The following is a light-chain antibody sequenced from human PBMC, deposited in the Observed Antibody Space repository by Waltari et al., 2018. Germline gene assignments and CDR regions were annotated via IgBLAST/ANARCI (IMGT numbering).Light chain of an antibody. J-gene: IGLJ3*02. V-gene: IGLV4-69*01. CDR1: SGHSSYG. Sequence: QVVLTQSPSVSAPLGASVNLTCTLSSGHSSYGIAWHQQPPDKGPRYLLRVNNHGSHSQGDGVPDRFSGSSSGAERVLIISSLQVEDEGDYYCQTWGTGMLWVFGVGTKLTVL. CDR3: QTWGTGMLWV. CDR2: VNNHGSH.